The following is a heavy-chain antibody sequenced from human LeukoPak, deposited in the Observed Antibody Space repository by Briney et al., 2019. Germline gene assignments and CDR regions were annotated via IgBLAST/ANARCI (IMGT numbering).Heavy chain of an antibody. J-gene: IGHJ4*02. D-gene: IGHD6-19*01. CDR1: GFTFSSYS. CDR3: ARDNGWGRYYFDS. CDR2: ISSSSRYI. V-gene: IGHV3-21*01. Sequence: GGSLRLSCAASGFTFSSYSMNWVRQAPGKGLEWVSFISSSSRYIYYADSVKGRFTISRDNAKNSLYLQMNRLRVEDTAVYYCARDNGWGRYYFDSWGQGTLATVSS.